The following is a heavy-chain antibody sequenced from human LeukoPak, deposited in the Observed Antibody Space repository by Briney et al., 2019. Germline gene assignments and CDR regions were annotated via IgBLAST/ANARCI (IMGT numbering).Heavy chain of an antibody. J-gene: IGHJ4*02. V-gene: IGHV3-30-3*01. D-gene: IGHD6-13*01. Sequence: PGGSLRLSCAASGFTFSSYAMHWVRQAPGKGLEWVAVISYDGSNKYYADSVKGRFTISRDNSKNTLYLQMNSLRAEDTAVYYCAKALIGSSWWDWGQGTLVTVSS. CDR2: ISYDGSNK. CDR3: AKALIGSSWWD. CDR1: GFTFSSYA.